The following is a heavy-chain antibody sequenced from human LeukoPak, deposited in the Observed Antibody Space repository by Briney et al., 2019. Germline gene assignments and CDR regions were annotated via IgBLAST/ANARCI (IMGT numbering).Heavy chain of an antibody. CDR2: IIPIFGTA. CDR3: ASGESDTARYYFDY. Sequence: SVKVSCKASGGTFSSYAICWVRQAPGQGLEWMGGIIPIFGTANYAQKFQGRVTITADESTSTAYMELSSLRSEDTAVYYCASGESDTARYYFDYWGQGTLVTVSS. D-gene: IGHD5-18*01. J-gene: IGHJ4*02. V-gene: IGHV1-69*13. CDR1: GGTFSSYA.